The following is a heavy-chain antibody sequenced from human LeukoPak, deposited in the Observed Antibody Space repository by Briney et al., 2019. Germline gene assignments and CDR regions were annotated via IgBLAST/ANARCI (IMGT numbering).Heavy chain of an antibody. V-gene: IGHV4-39*07. D-gene: IGHD2-21*02. CDR3: ARDFGPYCGGACCPFDY. CDR1: GCSISSNSYY. Sequence: SETLSLTCNVSGCSISSNSYYWGWIRQPPGKGLEWIGTIYYSGTTYYNPSLKRRVTISVDTSKNQFSLRLSSVTAADTAVYYCARDFGPYCGGACCPFDYWGQGTLVTVSS. CDR2: IYYSGTT. J-gene: IGHJ4*02.